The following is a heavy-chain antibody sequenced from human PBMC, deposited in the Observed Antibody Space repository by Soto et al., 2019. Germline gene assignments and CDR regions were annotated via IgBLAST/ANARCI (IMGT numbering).Heavy chain of an antibody. J-gene: IGHJ3*02. D-gene: IGHD3-22*01. CDR1: GYSFTKYL. CDR2: IYPGVSNI. CDR3: ARQYYYENSAHYSGSDGLDI. V-gene: IGHV5-51*01. Sequence: GESLKISCKGSGYSFTKYLIGWVRQMPGKGLEWMGTIYPGVSNIRYSPSSQGQVTISADKSITTAYLQWSSLRASDTAMYYCARQYYYENSAHYSGSDGLDIWGQGTMVTVSS.